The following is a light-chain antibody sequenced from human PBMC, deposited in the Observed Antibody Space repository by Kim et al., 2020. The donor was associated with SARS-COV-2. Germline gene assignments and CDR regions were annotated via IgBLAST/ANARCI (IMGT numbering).Light chain of an antibody. CDR2: QDT. CDR1: KLGDKF. CDR3: QAWDSSDVV. J-gene: IGLJ2*01. V-gene: IGLV3-1*01. Sequence: SYELSQPPSVSVSPGQTATITCSGDKLGDKFACWYQQKPGQSPVLVIYQDTKRPSGIPERFSGSNSGKTATLTISGTQAMDEADYYCQAWDSSDVVFGGGTQLTVL.